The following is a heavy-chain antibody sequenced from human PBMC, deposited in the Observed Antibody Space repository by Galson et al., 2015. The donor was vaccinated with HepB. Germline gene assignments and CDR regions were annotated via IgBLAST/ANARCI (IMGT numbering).Heavy chain of an antibody. V-gene: IGHV3-30*18. Sequence: SLRLSCAASGFTFSNYGMHWVRQAPGKGLEWVAVISNDGSNKYYADAVKGRFTISRDNSKNTRYLQLNSLRAEDTALYYCAKDPYLYSALAGTMAGFDYWGQGTLVTVAS. J-gene: IGHJ4*02. CDR2: ISNDGSNK. CDR3: AKDPYLYSALAGTMAGFDY. CDR1: GFTFSNYG. D-gene: IGHD6-19*01.